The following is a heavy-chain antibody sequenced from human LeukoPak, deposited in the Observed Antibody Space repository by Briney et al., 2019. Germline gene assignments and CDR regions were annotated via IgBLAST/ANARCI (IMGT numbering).Heavy chain of an antibody. Sequence: SETLSLTCAVYGGTFSGYYWSWIRQPPGQGLEWIGEINHSGSTNYNPSLKSRVTISIDTSKNQFSLKLSSVPAADTAVYYCARGRITMIHWGQGTLVTVSS. D-gene: IGHD3-22*01. CDR3: ARGRITMIH. CDR2: INHSGST. CDR1: GGTFSGYY. V-gene: IGHV4-34*01. J-gene: IGHJ4*02.